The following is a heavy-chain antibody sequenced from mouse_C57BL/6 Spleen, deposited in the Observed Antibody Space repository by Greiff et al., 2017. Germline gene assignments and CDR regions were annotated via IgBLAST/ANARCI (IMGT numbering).Heavy chain of an antibody. J-gene: IGHJ4*01. V-gene: IGHV5-2*01. CDR3: ARHIYYCNSYAMDY. D-gene: IGHD2-1*01. Sequence: DVKLVESGGGLVQPGESLKLSCESNEYEFPSHDMSWVRKTPEKRLELVAAINSDGGSTYYPDTMERRFIISRDNTKKTLYLQMSSLRSEDTALYYCARHIYYCNSYAMDYWGQGTSVTVSS. CDR2: INSDGGST. CDR1: EYEFPSHD.